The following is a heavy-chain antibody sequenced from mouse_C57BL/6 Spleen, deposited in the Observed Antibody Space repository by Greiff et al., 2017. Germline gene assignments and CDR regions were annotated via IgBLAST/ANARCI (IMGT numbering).Heavy chain of an antibody. CDR1: GYSFTDYN. J-gene: IGHJ2*01. V-gene: IGHV1-39*01. CDR2: INPNYGTT. CDR3: ARERQLRLQGFDY. Sequence: QLQQSGPELVKPGASVKLSCKASGYSFTDYNMNWVKQSNGKSLEWIGVINPNYGTTSYNQKFKGKATLTVDQSSSTAYMQLNRLTSEDSAVYYCARERQLRLQGFDYWGQGTTLTVSS. D-gene: IGHD3-2*02.